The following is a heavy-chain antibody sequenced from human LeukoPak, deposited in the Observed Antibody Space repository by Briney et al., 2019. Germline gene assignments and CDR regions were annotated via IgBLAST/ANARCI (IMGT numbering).Heavy chain of an antibody. J-gene: IGHJ4*02. V-gene: IGHV3-64*01. D-gene: IGHD3-10*01. CDR2: ISSNGGST. CDR1: GFTFSSYA. CDR3: ARGASLWFGFYFDY. Sequence: GGSLRLSCAASGFTFSSYAMHWVRQAPGKGLEYGSAISSNGGSTYYANSVKGRFTISRDNSKNTLYLQMGSLRAEDMAVYYCARGASLWFGFYFDYWGQGTLVTVSS.